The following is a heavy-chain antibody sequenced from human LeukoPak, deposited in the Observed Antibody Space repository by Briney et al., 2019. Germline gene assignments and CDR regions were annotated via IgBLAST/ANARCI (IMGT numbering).Heavy chain of an antibody. CDR2: IIPIFGIA. J-gene: IGHJ5*02. CDR1: GGTFSSYA. V-gene: IGHV1-69*04. Sequence: ASVKVSCTASGGTFSSYAISWVRQAPGQGLEWMGRIIPIFGIANYAQKFQGRVTITAGKSTSTAYMELGSLRSEDTAVYYCALRYCSGGSCYSGAWFDPWGQGTLVTVSS. D-gene: IGHD2-15*01. CDR3: ALRYCSGGSCYSGAWFDP.